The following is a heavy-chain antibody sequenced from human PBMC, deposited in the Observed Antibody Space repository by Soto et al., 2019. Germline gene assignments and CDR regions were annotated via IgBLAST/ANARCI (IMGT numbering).Heavy chain of an antibody. CDR3: ARPGRDWGALHY. CDR2: IYYSGST. J-gene: IGHJ4*02. V-gene: IGHV4-59*08. CDR1: NDSISTYY. D-gene: IGHD7-27*01. Sequence: QVQLQESGPGLVKPSETLSLTCTVSNDSISTYYWTWIRQPPGKGLEWIGFIYYSGSTNYNPSLPSRVTISVDTSKNQFSLKMNSVTAADPAVYYCARPGRDWGALHYWGQGTLVTVSS.